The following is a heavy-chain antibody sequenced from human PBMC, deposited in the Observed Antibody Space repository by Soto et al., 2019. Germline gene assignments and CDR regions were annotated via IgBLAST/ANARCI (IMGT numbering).Heavy chain of an antibody. J-gene: IGHJ5*02. V-gene: IGHV4-39*01. CDR2: IYYSGST. D-gene: IGHD2-15*01. CDR3: ARLVVVAATGWFDP. CDR1: GGSISSSSYY. Sequence: QLQLQESGPGLVKPSETLSLTCTVSGGSISSSSYYWGWIRQPPGKGLEWIGGIYYSGSTYYNPSLKSRVTISVDTSKNQFSLKLSSVTAADSAVYYCARLVVVAATGWFDPWGQGTLVTVSS.